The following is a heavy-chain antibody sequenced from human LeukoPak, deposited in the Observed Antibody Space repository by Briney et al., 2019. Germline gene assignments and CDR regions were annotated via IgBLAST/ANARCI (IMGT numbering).Heavy chain of an antibody. CDR2: IIPIFGTA. J-gene: IGHJ3*02. CDR3: ARDRVPVVAALNDAFDI. V-gene: IGHV1-69*01. D-gene: IGHD6-6*01. CDR1: GGTFSSYA. Sequence: GASVNVSCKASGGTFSSYAISWVRQAPGQGLEWMGGIIPIFGTANYAQKFQGRVTITADESTSTAYMELSSLRSEDTAVYYCARDRVPVVAALNDAFDIWGQGTMVTVSA.